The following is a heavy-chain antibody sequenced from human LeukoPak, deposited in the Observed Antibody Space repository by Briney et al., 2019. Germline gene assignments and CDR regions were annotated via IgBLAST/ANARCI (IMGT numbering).Heavy chain of an antibody. D-gene: IGHD3-10*01. J-gene: IGHJ4*02. Sequence: EGSLRLSCAAPGFTFSNYGMHWVRQAPGKGLEWVTFISYDGTNKYYADSVKGRFTISRDNSKNTLYLQMNSLRAEDTAVYYCAKDQFVLWFGELYSTSNFDYWGQGTLVTVSS. CDR2: ISYDGTNK. V-gene: IGHV3-30*18. CDR3: AKDQFVLWFGELYSTSNFDY. CDR1: GFTFSNYG.